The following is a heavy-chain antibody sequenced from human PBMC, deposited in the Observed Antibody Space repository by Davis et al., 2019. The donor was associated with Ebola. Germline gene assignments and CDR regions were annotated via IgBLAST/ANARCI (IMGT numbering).Heavy chain of an antibody. CDR3: ARNSSSNFFDL. D-gene: IGHD6-19*01. Sequence: PSETLSLTCTVSGDSLNSGYYYWAWIRQPPGKGLEWIGSVYYVRSAHYNPSLKSRVRISVDTFRNRFSLDLTSVTAADTAVYFCARNSSSNFFDLWGQGNLVIVSS. V-gene: IGHV4-39*07. J-gene: IGHJ4*02. CDR1: GDSLNSGYYY. CDR2: VYYVRSA.